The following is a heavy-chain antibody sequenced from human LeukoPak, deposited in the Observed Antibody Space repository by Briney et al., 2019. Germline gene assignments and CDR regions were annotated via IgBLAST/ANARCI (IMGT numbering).Heavy chain of an antibody. CDR2: INPNSGGT. D-gene: IGHD5-18*01. CDR3: AIAIKDSYGFG. Sequence: ASVKVSCKASGYTFTGYYMNWVRQDPGQGLEWMGRINPNSGGTDYTQKFQGRVTMTRDTSISTAYMELSRLRSDDTAVYYCAIAIKDSYGFGWGQGTLVTVSS. V-gene: IGHV1-2*06. J-gene: IGHJ4*02. CDR1: GYTFTGYY.